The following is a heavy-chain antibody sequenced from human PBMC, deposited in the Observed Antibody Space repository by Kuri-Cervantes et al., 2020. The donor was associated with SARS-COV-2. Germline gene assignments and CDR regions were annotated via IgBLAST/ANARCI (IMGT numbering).Heavy chain of an antibody. V-gene: IGHV1-18*01. D-gene: IGHD1-26*01. CDR2: ISAYNGNT. CDR1: GYTFTSYG. CDR3: ARDLGGYGSYLAHGFDY. Sequence: ASVKVSCKASGYTFTSYGISWVRKAPGQGLGGMGWISAYNGNTNYAQKLQGRVTMTTDTSTSTAYMELRSLRSDDTAVYYCARDLGGYGSYLAHGFDYWGQGTLVTVSS. J-gene: IGHJ4*02.